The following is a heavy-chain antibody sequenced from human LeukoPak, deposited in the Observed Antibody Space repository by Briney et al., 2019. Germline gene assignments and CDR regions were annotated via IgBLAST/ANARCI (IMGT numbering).Heavy chain of an antibody. J-gene: IGHJ1*01. V-gene: IGHV1-46*01. CDR2: INPSGSST. D-gene: IGHD3-22*01. Sequence: ASVKVSCKASGYSFTSHYMHWVRQAPGQGLEWMGLINPSGSSTLYAQKFQGRVTMATDTSTSTAYMELRSLRSDDTAVYYCARDLGYYYDSSGYYFVEYFQHWGQGTLVTVSS. CDR1: GYSFTSHY. CDR3: ARDLGYYYDSSGYYFVEYFQH.